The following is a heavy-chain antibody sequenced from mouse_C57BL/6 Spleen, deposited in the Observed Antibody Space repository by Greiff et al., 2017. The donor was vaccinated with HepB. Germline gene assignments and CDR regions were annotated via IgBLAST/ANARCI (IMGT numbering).Heavy chain of an antibody. CDR2: IYPSDSET. V-gene: IGHV1-61*01. CDR1: GYTFTSYW. Sequence: QVQLQQPGAELVRPGSSVKLSCKASGYTFTSYWMDWVKQRPGQGLEWIGNIYPSDSETHYNQKFKDKATLTVDKSSSTAYMQLSSLTSEDSAVYYGALYETWLAYWGQGTLVTVSA. CDR3: ALYETWLAY. D-gene: IGHD2-3*01. J-gene: IGHJ3*01.